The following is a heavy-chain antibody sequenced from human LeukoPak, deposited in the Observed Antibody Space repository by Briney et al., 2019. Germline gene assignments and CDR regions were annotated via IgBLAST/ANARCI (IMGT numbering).Heavy chain of an antibody. CDR1: GYTFTSYA. CDR2: INAGNGNT. CDR3: ARDPGYYDFWSGSSDY. Sequence: ASVKVSCKASGYTFTSYAMHWVRQAPGQRLEWMGWINAGNGNTKYSQKFQGRVTITRDTSASTAYMELSSLRSEDTAVYYCARDPGYYDFWSGSSDYWGQGTLVTVSS. J-gene: IGHJ4*02. V-gene: IGHV1-3*01. D-gene: IGHD3-3*01.